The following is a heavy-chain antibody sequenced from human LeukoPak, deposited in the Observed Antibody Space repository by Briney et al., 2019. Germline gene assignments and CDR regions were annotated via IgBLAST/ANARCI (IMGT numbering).Heavy chain of an antibody. D-gene: IGHD1-14*01. Sequence: GGSLRLSCAASGLAFSDSDYYLSWIRQAPGKGLEWVSDITSVSSYTKYADSVKGRFTISRDNAENSLYLQMNSLRADDTAVYYCARGNPGPDYWGQGTLVTVSS. V-gene: IGHV3-11*06. CDR1: GLAFSDSDYY. CDR2: ITSVSSYT. CDR3: ARGNPGPDY. J-gene: IGHJ4*02.